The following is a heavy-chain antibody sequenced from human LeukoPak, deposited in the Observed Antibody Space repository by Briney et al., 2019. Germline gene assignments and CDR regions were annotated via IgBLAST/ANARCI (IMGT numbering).Heavy chain of an antibody. J-gene: IGHJ4*02. CDR1: GFTFSSYA. CDR3: ARLAVAATDY. Sequence: GGSLRLSCAASGFTFSSYAMHWVRQAPGKGLEWVAVISYDGSNKYYADSVKGRFTISRDNSKNTLYLQMNSLRAEDTAVYYCARLAVAATDYWGQGTLVTVSS. CDR2: ISYDGSNK. D-gene: IGHD6-19*01. V-gene: IGHV3-30*04.